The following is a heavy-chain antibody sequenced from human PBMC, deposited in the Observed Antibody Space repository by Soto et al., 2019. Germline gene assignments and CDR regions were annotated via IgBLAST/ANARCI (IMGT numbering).Heavy chain of an antibody. V-gene: IGHV3-30-3*01. J-gene: IGHJ6*02. CDR1: GFTFSSYA. Sequence: GGSLRLSCAASGFTFSSYAMHWVRQAPGKGLEWVAVISYDGSNKYYADSVKGRFTISRDNSKNTLYLQMNSLRAEDTAVYYCARDTHRYYYYYGMDVWGQGTTVTVSS. CDR3: ARDTHRYYYYYGMDV. CDR2: ISYDGSNK.